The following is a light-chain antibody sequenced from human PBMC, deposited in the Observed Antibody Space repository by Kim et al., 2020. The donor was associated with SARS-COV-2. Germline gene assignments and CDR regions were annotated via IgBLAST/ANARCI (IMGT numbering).Light chain of an antibody. CDR2: GKN. V-gene: IGLV3-19*01. Sequence: SVALGQTVRITCQGDSLRNYYASWYQQKPGQAPVLVFYGKNNRPSGIPEPFSGSSSRNTASLTITGTQAEDEADYYCNSRDSSGVVFGGGTKVTVL. CDR3: NSRDSSGVV. CDR1: SLRNYY. J-gene: IGLJ2*01.